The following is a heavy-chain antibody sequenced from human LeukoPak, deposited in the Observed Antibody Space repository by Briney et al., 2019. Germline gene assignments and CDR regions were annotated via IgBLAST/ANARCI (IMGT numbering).Heavy chain of an antibody. CDR2: INPSDSST. Sequence: GASVKVSCKASGYTFTNYPMHWVRRAPGQGLEWMGIINPSDSSTNYAQRFQGRVTLTSDTSTSTVYMDLSSLRSEDTAVYFCARDDVVAGPFYYYGMDVWGQGTTVTVSS. V-gene: IGHV1-46*01. D-gene: IGHD5-12*01. J-gene: IGHJ6*02. CDR3: ARDDVVAGPFYYYGMDV. CDR1: GYTFTNYP.